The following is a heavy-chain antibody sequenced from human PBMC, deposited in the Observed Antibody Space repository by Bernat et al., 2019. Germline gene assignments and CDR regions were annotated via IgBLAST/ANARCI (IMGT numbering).Heavy chain of an antibody. Sequence: QVQLQQWGAGLLKPSETLSLTCAVYGGSFSGYYWSWIRQPPGKWLEWIGEINHSGSTNYNPSLKSRVTISVDTSKNPFSPRRGAVTAADTAVYYCARGLQLPRSNSNYVASLAYYYGMDVWGQGTTVTVSS. J-gene: IGHJ6*02. CDR1: GGSFSGYY. CDR3: ARGLQLPRSNSNYVASLAYYYGMDV. CDR2: INHSGST. V-gene: IGHV4-34*01. D-gene: IGHD4-11*01.